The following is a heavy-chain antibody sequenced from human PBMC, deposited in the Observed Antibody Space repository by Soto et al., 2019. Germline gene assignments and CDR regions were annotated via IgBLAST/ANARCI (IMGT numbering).Heavy chain of an antibody. V-gene: IGHV3-20*01. CDR3: AREYGSGSSPPWFDP. CDR2: INSNGGKT. Sequence: GGSLNLSCTASGFTFDDYCMNWVRQVPGKGLEWVSGINSNGGKTGYADSVKGRFTISRDNAKNSLYLQMNSLRVEDTALYHCAREYGSGSSPPWFDPWGQGTLVTVSS. CDR1: GFTFDDYC. D-gene: IGHD3-10*01. J-gene: IGHJ5*02.